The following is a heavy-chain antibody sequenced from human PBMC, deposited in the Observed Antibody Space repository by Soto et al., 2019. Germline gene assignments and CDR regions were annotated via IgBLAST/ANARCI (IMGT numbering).Heavy chain of an antibody. CDR2: INAGNGNT. CDR3: ERGLFPFDY. V-gene: IGHV1-3*01. Sequence: QVQLVQSGAEVKKPGASVKVSCKASGYTFTSYAIHWVRQAPGQRLEWMGWINAGNGNTKYQGRVTITRDTSASTAYMELSSLRSEDTAVYYCERGLFPFDYWGQGTLVTVSS. CDR1: GYTFTSYA. J-gene: IGHJ4*02. D-gene: IGHD2-21*01.